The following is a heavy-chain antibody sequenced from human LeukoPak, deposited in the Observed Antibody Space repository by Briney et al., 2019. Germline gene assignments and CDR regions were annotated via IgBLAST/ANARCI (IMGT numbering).Heavy chain of an antibody. Sequence: GASVKVSCKASGYTFTGYYMHWVRQAPGQGLEWMGWINPNSGGTNYAQKFQGRVTMTRDTSISTAYMELSRLRSDDTAVYYCARDSAAAGQFSAWFDPWGQGTLATVSS. V-gene: IGHV1-2*02. CDR2: INPNSGGT. J-gene: IGHJ5*02. CDR1: GYTFTGYY. CDR3: ARDSAAAGQFSAWFDP. D-gene: IGHD6-13*01.